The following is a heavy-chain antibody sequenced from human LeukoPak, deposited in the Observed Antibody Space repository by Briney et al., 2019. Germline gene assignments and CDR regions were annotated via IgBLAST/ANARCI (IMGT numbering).Heavy chain of an antibody. D-gene: IGHD3-22*01. Sequence: PGGSLRLSCAVSGFTFSSYAMNWVRQSPERGLEWVSGISGSGGSTSYADSLRGRFTISRDNSKNTLYLQMSSLTPEDTAVYYCAKECGRDYDDRAFDIWGQGTMVTVSS. J-gene: IGHJ3*02. V-gene: IGHV3-23*01. CDR2: ISGSGGST. CDR3: AKECGRDYDDRAFDI. CDR1: GFTFSSYA.